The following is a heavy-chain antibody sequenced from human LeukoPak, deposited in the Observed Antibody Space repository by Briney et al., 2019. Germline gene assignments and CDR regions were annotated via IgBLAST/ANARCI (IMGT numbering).Heavy chain of an antibody. V-gene: IGHV1-69*01. CDR3: ARSRIAAAHFDY. J-gene: IGHJ4*02. D-gene: IGHD6-13*01. Sequence: ASVKVSCKASGGTFSSYAISWVRQAPGQGLEWMRGIIPIFGTANYAQKFQGRVTITADESTSTAYMELSSLRSEDTAVYYCARSRIAAAHFDYWGQGTLVTVSS. CDR1: GGTFSSYA. CDR2: IIPIFGTA.